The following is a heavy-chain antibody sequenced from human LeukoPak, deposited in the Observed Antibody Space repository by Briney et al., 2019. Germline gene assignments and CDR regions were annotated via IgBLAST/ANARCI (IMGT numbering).Heavy chain of an antibody. D-gene: IGHD4-17*01. CDR3: ARDLVTVTKGFDI. CDR2: ISYIGTT. CDR1: GDSFSSHY. J-gene: IGHJ3*02. V-gene: IGHV4-59*11. Sequence: SETLTLTCAVSGDSFSSHYWTWIRQPPGRGLEWIGYISYIGTTNYNPSLKSRVTISIDTSKNQFSLKLSSVTTADTAVYYCARDLVTVTKGFDIWGLGTMVSVSS.